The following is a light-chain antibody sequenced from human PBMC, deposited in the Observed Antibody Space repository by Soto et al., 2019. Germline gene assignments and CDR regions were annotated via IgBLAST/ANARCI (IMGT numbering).Light chain of an antibody. Sequence: DIVMTQSPDSLPVSLGERATINCKSXXSVLYSSNNKNYLAWYQQKPGQPPKXXIYWASTRESGVPDRFSGSGAGTDFTLTISSLQAEDVAVYYCQQYYSTPLTFGGGTKVDIK. CDR3: QQYYSTPLT. V-gene: IGKV4-1*01. J-gene: IGKJ4*01. CDR1: XSVLYSSNNKNY. CDR2: WAS.